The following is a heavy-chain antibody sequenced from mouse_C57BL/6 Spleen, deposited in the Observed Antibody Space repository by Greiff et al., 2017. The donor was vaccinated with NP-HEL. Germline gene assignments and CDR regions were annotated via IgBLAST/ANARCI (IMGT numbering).Heavy chain of an antibody. CDR2: INPNNGGT. CDR1: GYTFTDYN. J-gene: IGHJ3*01. V-gene: IGHV1-18*01. CDR3: ASDSSGYWFAY. Sequence: VQLKQSGPELVKPGASVKIPCKASGYTFTDYNMDWVKQSHGKSLEWIGDINPNNGGTIYNQKFKGKATLTVDKSSSTAYMELRSLTSEDTAVYYCASDSSGYWFAYWGQGTLVTVSA. D-gene: IGHD3-2*02.